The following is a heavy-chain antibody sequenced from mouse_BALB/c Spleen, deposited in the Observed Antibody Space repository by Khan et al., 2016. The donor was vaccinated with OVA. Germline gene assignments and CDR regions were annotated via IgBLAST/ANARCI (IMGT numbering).Heavy chain of an antibody. CDR3: ARFLSTTNYAMDY. J-gene: IGHJ4*01. CDR2: INPTTGYT. V-gene: IGHV1-7*01. CDR1: GYTFTSFW. Sequence: QVQLQQSGAELAQPGASVKMSCKAAGYTFTSFWMHWVKQRPGQGLEWIGYINPTTGYTEYCQQFKDKATLTADKSSSTAYMQLSSLTSEDSAVYHRARFLSTTNYAMDYWGQGTSVTVTS. D-gene: IGHD2-4*01.